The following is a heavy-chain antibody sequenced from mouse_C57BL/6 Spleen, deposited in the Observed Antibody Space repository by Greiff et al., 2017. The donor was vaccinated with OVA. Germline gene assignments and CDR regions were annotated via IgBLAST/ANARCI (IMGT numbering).Heavy chain of an antibody. D-gene: IGHD1-1*01. V-gene: IGHV1-52*01. CDR2: IDPSDSET. J-gene: IGHJ1*03. CDR1: GYTFTSYW. Sequence: QVQLQQPGAELVRPGSSVKLSCKASGYTFTSYWLHWVQQRPIHGLEWIGNIDPSDSETPYNQKFKDKATVTVDKSSSTAYMQLSSLTSEDSAVYYCARPLFTTVLGYFDVWGTGTTVTVSS. CDR3: ARPLFTTVLGYFDV.